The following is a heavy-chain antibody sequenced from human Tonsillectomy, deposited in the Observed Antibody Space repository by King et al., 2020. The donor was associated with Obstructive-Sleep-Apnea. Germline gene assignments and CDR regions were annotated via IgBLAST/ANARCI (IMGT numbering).Heavy chain of an antibody. Sequence: VQLVESGGGLVQPGGSLKLSCVTSGFTFSSYAMSWVRQAPGKGLEWVSSIISGGKTYYADSVKGRFTISPDNSKNTLYLQMNSLRAEDTAVYYCAKDIGTTVTRDYWGQGTLVPVSS. D-gene: IGHD4-17*01. CDR2: IISGGKT. J-gene: IGHJ4*02. CDR1: GFTFSSYA. CDR3: AKDIGTTVTRDY. V-gene: IGHV3-23*04.